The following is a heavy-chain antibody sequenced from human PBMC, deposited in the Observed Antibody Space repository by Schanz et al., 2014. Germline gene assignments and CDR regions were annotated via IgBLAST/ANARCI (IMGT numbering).Heavy chain of an antibody. J-gene: IGHJ2*01. CDR1: GFTFSSYA. V-gene: IGHV3-23*01. D-gene: IGHD1-26*01. Sequence: EVQLSESGGGLEQPGGSLRLSCVASGFTFSSYAMNWVRQAPGKGLEWVSGISDSGGSKYYVDSVEGRFTISRDNSKNTLYLQMNNLRAEDTAVYYCPREMGSALLRYFDLWGRGTLVTVSS. CDR2: ISDSGGSK. CDR3: PREMGSALLRYFDL.